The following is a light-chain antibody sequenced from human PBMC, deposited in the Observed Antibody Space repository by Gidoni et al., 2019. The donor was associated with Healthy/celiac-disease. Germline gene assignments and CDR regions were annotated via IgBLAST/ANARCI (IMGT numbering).Light chain of an antibody. V-gene: IGKV3-11*01. CDR1: QRVSSY. CDR2: DAS. Sequence: EIVLTQSPATLSLSPGERATLSCRASQRVSSYLAWYQQTPGQAPRLLIYDASNRATGIPARFSGSGSGTDFTLTISSLEPEDFADYYCQQRSNWPPYTFGQGTKLEIK. CDR3: QQRSNWPPYT. J-gene: IGKJ2*01.